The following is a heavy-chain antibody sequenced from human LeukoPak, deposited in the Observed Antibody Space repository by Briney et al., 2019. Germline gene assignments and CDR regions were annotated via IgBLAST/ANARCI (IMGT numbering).Heavy chain of an antibody. CDR2: ISNDGSNK. J-gene: IGHJ4*02. CDR3: AKGVWMATRTSADY. V-gene: IGHV3-30*18. Sequence: PGGSLRLSCAASGFTFSSYWMNWARQAPGKGLEWVAVISNDGSNKYYADSVKGRFTISRDNSKNTLYLQMNSLRAEDTAVYYCAKGVWMATRTSADYWGQGTLVTVSS. D-gene: IGHD5-24*01. CDR1: GFTFSSYW.